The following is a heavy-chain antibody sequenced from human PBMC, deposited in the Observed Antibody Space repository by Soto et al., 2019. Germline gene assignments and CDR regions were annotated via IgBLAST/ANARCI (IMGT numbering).Heavy chain of an antibody. J-gene: IGHJ4*02. V-gene: IGHV3-21*01. D-gene: IGHD6-19*01. CDR1: GFTFSSYS. CDR3: AREMIAVAGAHGLYFDY. CDR2: ISSSSSYI. Sequence: GGSLRLSCAASGFTFSSYSMNWVRQAPGKGLEWVSSISSSSSYIYYADSVKGRFTISRDNAKNSLYLQMNSLRAEDTAVYYCAREMIAVAGAHGLYFDYWGQGTLVTVSS.